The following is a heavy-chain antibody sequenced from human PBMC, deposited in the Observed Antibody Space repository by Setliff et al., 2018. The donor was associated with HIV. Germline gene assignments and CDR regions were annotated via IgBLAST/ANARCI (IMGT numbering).Heavy chain of an antibody. CDR3: ARATSGTILDY. V-gene: IGHV1-18*01. CDR2: ISPFNGNT. Sequence: RASVKVSCKASGYTLSTYLIAWVRQAPGQGLEWMGWISPFNGNTNYAQKLQGRVTVTSDKSTSTAYLELRSLRSDDTAIYYCARATSGTILDYWGQGTLVTVSS. D-gene: IGHD3-10*01. J-gene: IGHJ4*02. CDR1: GYTLSTYL.